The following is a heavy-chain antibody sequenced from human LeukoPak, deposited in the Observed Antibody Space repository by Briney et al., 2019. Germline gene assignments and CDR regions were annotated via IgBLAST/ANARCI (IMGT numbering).Heavy chain of an antibody. CDR1: GYSISSDYY. Sequence: PSETLSLTCTVSGYSISSDYYWGWIRQPPGKGLEWIGFIYHSGSTYYNPSLEGRVTISVDTSKNQFPLKLSSVTAADTAVYYCARYDVWGTYRAFDYWGQGTLVTVSS. J-gene: IGHJ4*02. D-gene: IGHD3-16*02. V-gene: IGHV4-38-2*02. CDR3: ARYDVWGTYRAFDY. CDR2: IYHSGST.